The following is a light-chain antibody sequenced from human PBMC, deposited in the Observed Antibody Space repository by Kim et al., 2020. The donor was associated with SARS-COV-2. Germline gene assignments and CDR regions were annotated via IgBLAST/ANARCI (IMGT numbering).Light chain of an antibody. V-gene: IGLV3-1*01. J-gene: IGLJ1*01. Sequence: SYELTQPPSVSVSPGQTASITGSGDKLGDKYACWYQQKPGQSPVLVIYQDSKRPSGIPERFSGSNSGNTATLTISGTQAMDEADYYCQAWDSSTLYVFGTGTKVTVL. CDR1: KLGDKY. CDR2: QDS. CDR3: QAWDSSTLYV.